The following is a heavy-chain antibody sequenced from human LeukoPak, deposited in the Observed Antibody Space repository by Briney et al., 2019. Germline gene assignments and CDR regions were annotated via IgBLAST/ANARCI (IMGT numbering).Heavy chain of an antibody. CDR3: ARASYDSSGSYALGYFHH. CDR1: GFIFSDFS. CDR2: MREDGNEI. J-gene: IGHJ1*01. D-gene: IGHD3-22*01. Sequence: GGSLRLSCTVSGFIFSDFSISWVRQAPGKGREWVANMREDGNEIFYVDSLKGRFTISRDNAKNSLYLQMNSLRAEDTAVFYCARASYDSSGSYALGYFHHWGQGTLVTVSS. V-gene: IGHV3-7*01.